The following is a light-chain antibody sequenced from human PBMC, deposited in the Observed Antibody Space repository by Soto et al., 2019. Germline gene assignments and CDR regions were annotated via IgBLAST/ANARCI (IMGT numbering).Light chain of an antibody. J-gene: IGKJ2*01. CDR3: HQYGSSPST. Sequence: EIVLTQSPGTLSLSPGERATLSCRASQSVSSNYLAWYQQKPGQAPRLLIYGASSRATGIPDRFSGSGSGTDFTLTISRLEPEDFAVYYCHQYGSSPSTFGQGTELEIK. CDR2: GAS. CDR1: QSVSSNY. V-gene: IGKV3-20*01.